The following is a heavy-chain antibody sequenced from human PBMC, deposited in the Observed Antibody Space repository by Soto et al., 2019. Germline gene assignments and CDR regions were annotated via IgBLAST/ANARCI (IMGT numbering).Heavy chain of an antibody. D-gene: IGHD1-26*01. CDR3: ARDWDHMDV. V-gene: IGHV3-21*01. CDR1: GFTFSSYS. Sequence: EVQLVESGGGLVKPGESLRLSCAGSGFTFSSYSFNWVRQAPGKGLEWVSSVSNGGSYTYYADSVKGRFTISRDNAENSAFLQMNSLRAEDTAVYYCARDWDHMDVWGNGTTVTVS. CDR2: VSNGGSYT. J-gene: IGHJ6*03.